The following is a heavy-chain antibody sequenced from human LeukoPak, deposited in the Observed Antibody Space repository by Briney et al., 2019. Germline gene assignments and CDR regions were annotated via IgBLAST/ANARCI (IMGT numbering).Heavy chain of an antibody. Sequence: PSETLSLTCTVSGGSISTYYWSWVRQPPGKGLEWIASTYYRGSSSYYNPSLKSRVTISADMSKNQLSLKVTSVTAADTAVYFCARHPSAVAGKPFYRWGQGTLVTVSS. J-gene: IGHJ5*02. D-gene: IGHD6-19*01. CDR3: ARHPSAVAGKPFYR. V-gene: IGHV4-59*08. CDR1: GGSISTYY. CDR2: TYYRGSS.